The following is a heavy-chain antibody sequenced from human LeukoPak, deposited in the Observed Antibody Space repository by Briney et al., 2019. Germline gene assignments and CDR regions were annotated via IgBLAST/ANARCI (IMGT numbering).Heavy chain of an antibody. J-gene: IGHJ1*01. Sequence: GGALRLSCVLPGEYFSKYRKYWGRQAPGKGGVCVSRIYIVVVITNSAHTVWGPFTTSRDNAKNKLYLQMNSLRVDDTAVYYCANMGLYDSDPHYTEYWGQGTLVSVSS. CDR1: GEYFSKYR. V-gene: IGHV3-74*01. CDR3: ANMGLYDSDPHYTEY. D-gene: IGHD3-22*01. CDR2: IYIVVVIT.